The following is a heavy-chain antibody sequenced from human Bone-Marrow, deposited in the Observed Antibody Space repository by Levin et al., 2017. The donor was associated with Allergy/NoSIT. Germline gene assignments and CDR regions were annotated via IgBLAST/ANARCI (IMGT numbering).Heavy chain of an antibody. D-gene: IGHD3-3*01. J-gene: IGHJ6*02. Sequence: GESLKISCAASGFTFSSYAMSWVRQAPGKGLEWVSAISGSGGSTYYADSVKGRFTISRDNSKNTLYLQMNSLRAEDTAVYYCAKDPAIFGVVTLQLNYYYGMDVWGQGTTVTVSS. CDR2: ISGSGGST. V-gene: IGHV3-23*01. CDR1: GFTFSSYA. CDR3: AKDPAIFGVVTLQLNYYYGMDV.